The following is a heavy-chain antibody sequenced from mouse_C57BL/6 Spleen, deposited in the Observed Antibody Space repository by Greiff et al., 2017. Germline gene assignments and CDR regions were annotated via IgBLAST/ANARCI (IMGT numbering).Heavy chain of an antibody. CDR2: IWGVGST. CDR3: ASEDDSSWFAY. CDR1: GFSLTSYG. Sequence: QVQLKQSGPGLVAPSQSLSITCTVSGFSLTSYGVDWVRQSPGKGLEWLGVIWGVGSTNYNSALKSRLSISKDNSKSQVFLKMNSLQTDDTAMYYCASEDDSSWFAYWGQGTLVTVSA. D-gene: IGHD2-4*01. V-gene: IGHV2-6*01. J-gene: IGHJ3*01.